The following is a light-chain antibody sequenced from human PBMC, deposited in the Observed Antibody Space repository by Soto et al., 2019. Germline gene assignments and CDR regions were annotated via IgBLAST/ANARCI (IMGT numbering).Light chain of an antibody. CDR2: AAS. CDR3: QQSYSTPKT. V-gene: IGKV1-39*01. Sequence: IQMTQSPSSLSASVGDRVTITCRASQSIRSNLNWYQQKPGKAPKVLIYAASSLQSGVPSRFSGSGFGTDFTLTISSLQPEDFATYYCQQSYSTPKTFGQGTKLEIK. CDR1: QSIRSN. J-gene: IGKJ2*01.